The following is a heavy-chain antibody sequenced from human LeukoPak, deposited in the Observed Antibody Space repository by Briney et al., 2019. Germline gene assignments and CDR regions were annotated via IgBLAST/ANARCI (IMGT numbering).Heavy chain of an antibody. Sequence: GGSLRLSCAASGFTFDDYTMHWVRQAPGKGLEWVSLISWDGGSTYYADSVKGRFTISRDNSKNSLYLQMNSLRTEDTALYYCAKDFGVVPGGYFDYWGQGTLVTVSS. CDR1: GFTFDDYT. V-gene: IGHV3-43*01. J-gene: IGHJ4*02. CDR3: AKDFGVVPGGYFDY. D-gene: IGHD3-3*01. CDR2: ISWDGGST.